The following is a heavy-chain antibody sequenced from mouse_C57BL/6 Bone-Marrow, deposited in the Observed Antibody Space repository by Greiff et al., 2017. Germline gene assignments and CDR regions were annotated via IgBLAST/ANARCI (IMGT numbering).Heavy chain of an antibody. Sequence: VKLMESGPELVKPGASVKLSCKASGYTFTSYDINWVKQRPGQGLEWIGWIYPRDGSTKYNDKFKGKATLTVDTSSITAYMELHSLTSEDSAVYFCARDYGSSYWYFDVWGTGTTVTVSS. J-gene: IGHJ1*03. CDR3: ARDYGSSYWYFDV. D-gene: IGHD1-1*01. CDR2: IYPRDGST. CDR1: GYTFTSYD. V-gene: IGHV1-85*01.